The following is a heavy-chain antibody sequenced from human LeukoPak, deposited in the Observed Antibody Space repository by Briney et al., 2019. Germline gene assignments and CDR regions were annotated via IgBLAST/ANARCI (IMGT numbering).Heavy chain of an antibody. V-gene: IGHV3-21*01. CDR1: GFTFTNYG. CDR3: AVATIWLDS. J-gene: IGHJ4*02. Sequence: PGGSLGLSCAASGFTFTNYGMNWVRQAPGKGLEWVSSISNSGSNTHYADAVKGRFTISRDNSKKTLYLQMNSLKIEDTAVYYCAVATIWLDSWGQGTLVTVSS. CDR2: ISNSGSNT. D-gene: IGHD5-24*01.